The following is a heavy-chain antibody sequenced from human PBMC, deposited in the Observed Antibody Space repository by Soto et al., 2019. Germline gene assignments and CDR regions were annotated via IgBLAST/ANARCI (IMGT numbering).Heavy chain of an antibody. V-gene: IGHV3-23*01. D-gene: IGHD6-19*01. CDR1: GFTFSSYA. J-gene: IGHJ3*02. Sequence: EVQLLESGGGLVQPGGSLRLSCAASGFTFSSYAMSWVRQAPGKGLEWVSAISGRGGTTYYADSVKGRFTFSRDNSKNKLYLQMNSLSAEDTAVDYCAKTANGWFSAFYIWCQGTMVTVSS. CDR3: AKTANGWFSAFYI. CDR2: ISGRGGTT.